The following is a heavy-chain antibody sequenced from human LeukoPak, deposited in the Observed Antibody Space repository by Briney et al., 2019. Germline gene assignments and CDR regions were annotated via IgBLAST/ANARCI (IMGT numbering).Heavy chain of an antibody. CDR3: ARGNDVVAARFNWFDP. CDR1: GFTVSSNY. V-gene: IGHV3-66*01. J-gene: IGHJ5*02. Sequence: PGGSLRLSCAASGFTVSSNYMSWVRQAPGKGLEWVSVIYSGGSKYYADSVKGRFTISRDNSKNTLYLQMNSLRAEDTAVYYCARGNDVVAARFNWFDPWGQGTLVTVSS. CDR2: IYSGGSK. D-gene: IGHD2-15*01.